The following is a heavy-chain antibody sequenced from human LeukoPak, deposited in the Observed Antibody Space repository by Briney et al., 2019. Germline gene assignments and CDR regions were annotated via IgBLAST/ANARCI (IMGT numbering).Heavy chain of an antibody. J-gene: IGHJ4*02. CDR2: IYYSGST. D-gene: IGHD3-10*01. CDR3: ARTRLETDEFYFDY. Sequence: PSETLSLTCTVSGGSISSYYWSWIRQPPGKGLEWIGYIYYSGSTNYNPSLKSRVTISVDTSKNQFSLKLSSVTAADTAVYYCARTRLETDEFYFDYWGQGTLVTVSS. V-gene: IGHV4-59*01. CDR1: GGSISSYY.